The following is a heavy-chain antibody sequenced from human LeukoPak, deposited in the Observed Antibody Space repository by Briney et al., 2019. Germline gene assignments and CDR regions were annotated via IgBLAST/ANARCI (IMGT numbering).Heavy chain of an antibody. Sequence: SETLSLTCAVYGGSFSGYYWSWIRQPPGKGLEWIGEINHSGSTNYNPSLKSRGTISVDTSKNQFSLKLSSVTAADTAVYYCARWLRYFDWTTAVGHFDYWGQGTLVTVSS. D-gene: IGHD3-9*01. V-gene: IGHV4-34*01. CDR3: ARWLRYFDWTTAVGHFDY. J-gene: IGHJ4*01. CDR2: INHSGST. CDR1: GGSFSGYY.